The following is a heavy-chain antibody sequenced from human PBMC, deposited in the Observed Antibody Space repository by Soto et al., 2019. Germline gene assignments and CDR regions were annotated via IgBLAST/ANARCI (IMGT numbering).Heavy chain of an antibody. D-gene: IGHD6-13*01. Sequence: KASETLSLTCTVSGGSISSGGYYWSWIRQHPGKGLEWIGYIYYSGSTYYNPSLKSRVTISVDTSKNQFSLKLSSVTAADTAVYYCARDRSSLYGMDVWGQGTTVTVSS. J-gene: IGHJ6*02. CDR1: GGSISSGGYY. CDR2: IYYSGST. V-gene: IGHV4-31*03. CDR3: ARDRSSLYGMDV.